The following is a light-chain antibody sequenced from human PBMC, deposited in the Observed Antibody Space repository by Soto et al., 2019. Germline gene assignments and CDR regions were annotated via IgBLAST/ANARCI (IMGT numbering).Light chain of an antibody. CDR3: QQYGSSRT. J-gene: IGKJ1*01. CDR1: QSVGNN. Sequence: EIVMTQSPATLSVSPGERATLSCRASQSVGNNLAWYQQKPGQAPRLLIYGASSRATGIPDRFSGSGSGTDFTLTISRLEPEDFAVYYCQQYGSSRTFGQGTKVDNK. CDR2: GAS. V-gene: IGKV3-20*01.